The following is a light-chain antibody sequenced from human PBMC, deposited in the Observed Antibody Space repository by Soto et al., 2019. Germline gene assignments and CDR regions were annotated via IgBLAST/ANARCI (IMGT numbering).Light chain of an antibody. CDR2: NAS. CDR3: CSYTSSSTLVV. V-gene: IGLV2-14*01. Sequence: QSALTQPASVSGSPGQSITISCTGTSSDIGDYSYVSWYQQHPGKAPKLIIYNASNRPSGVSNRFSGSKSGNTASLTISGLQAEVEADYYCCSYTSSSTLVVFGGGTQLTVL. J-gene: IGLJ2*01. CDR1: SSDIGDYSY.